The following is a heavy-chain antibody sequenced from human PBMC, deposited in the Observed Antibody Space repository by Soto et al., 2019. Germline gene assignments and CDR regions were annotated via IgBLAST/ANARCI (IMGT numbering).Heavy chain of an antibody. J-gene: IGHJ6*02. CDR1: GYTFTAYH. V-gene: IGHV1-2*02. CDR2: INPYSGAT. D-gene: IGHD6-19*01. CDR3: VTTSGHYISGWQKLDV. Sequence: QVQLVQSGAEVKKPGASVKVSCKASGYTFTAYHVHWVRQAPGQGLEWMGWINPYSGATNYEQKFQGSVSLSTDTSSSTAYMEMSSLKSDDTATFYCVTTSGHYISGWQKLDVWGQGTTVTVSS.